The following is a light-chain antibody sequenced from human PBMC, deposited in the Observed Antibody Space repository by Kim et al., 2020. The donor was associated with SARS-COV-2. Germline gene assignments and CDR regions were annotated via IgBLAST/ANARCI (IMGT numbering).Light chain of an antibody. CDR2: RDS. Sequence: SYELTQPLSVSVVLGQTARLTCGGNNIGSKNVHWYQQKPGQAPVLVIYRDSNRPPGIPERFSGSNSGNTATLTISRAQAGAEADHYFQVWDSSTYVFGTG. CDR1: NIGSKN. V-gene: IGLV3-9*01. J-gene: IGLJ1*01. CDR3: QVWDSSTYV.